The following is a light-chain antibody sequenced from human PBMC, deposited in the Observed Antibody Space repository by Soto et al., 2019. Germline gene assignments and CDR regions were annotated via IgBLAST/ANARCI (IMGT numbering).Light chain of an antibody. J-gene: IGLJ3*02. Sequence: QSALTQPASVSGSPGQSITISCTETSSDVGGYNYVSWYQHHPGKAPKLMIYEVTNRPSGVSNRFSGSKSGNTASLTISGLQAEDEADYYCSSYASSSTRVFGGGTKLTVL. CDR2: EVT. CDR3: SSYASSSTRV. V-gene: IGLV2-14*01. CDR1: SSDVGGYNY.